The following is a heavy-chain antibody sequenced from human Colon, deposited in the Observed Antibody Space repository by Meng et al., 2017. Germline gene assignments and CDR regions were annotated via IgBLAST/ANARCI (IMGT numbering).Heavy chain of an antibody. CDR2: VYHSGST. Sequence: QVQLQESGPGLVKPSGTLSLTCAVSGDSIRSSNWWSWVRQPPGRGLEWIGEVYHSGSTNYNPSLKNRVTMTVDKSKNEFSLTLSSVTAADTAFYYCARVIYASGNMAHLDYWGPGTLVTVS. CDR3: ARVIYASGNMAHLDY. V-gene: IGHV4-4*02. D-gene: IGHD2/OR15-2a*01. CDR1: GDSIRSSNW. J-gene: IGHJ4*02.